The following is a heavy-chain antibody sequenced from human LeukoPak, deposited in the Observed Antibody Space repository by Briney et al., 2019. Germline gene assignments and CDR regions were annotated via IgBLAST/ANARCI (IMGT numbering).Heavy chain of an antibody. D-gene: IGHD1-1*01. Sequence: GGSLRLSCAASGFTFSYYDLSWVRQAPGKGLEWVSGITSSGGNTYYTDSVKGRFTVSRDNSENTLYLQMNSLRAEDTAVYYCAKVSWTTAARDYWGQGTLVTVSS. CDR3: AKVSWTTAARDY. CDR1: GFTFSYYD. V-gene: IGHV3-23*01. J-gene: IGHJ4*02. CDR2: ITSSGGNT.